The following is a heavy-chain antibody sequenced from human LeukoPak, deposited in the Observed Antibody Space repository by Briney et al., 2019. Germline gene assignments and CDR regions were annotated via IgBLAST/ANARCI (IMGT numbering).Heavy chain of an antibody. CDR1: GESFSGYY. V-gene: IGHV4-34*01. CDR3: ARGRMFDY. Sequence: KPSETLSLTCAVYGESFSGYYWSWIRQPPGKGLEWIGEMNPSGTTNSPPSLKSRANISAGTSKNQFSLKLSSVTAADMAVYYCARGRMFDYWGQGTLVTASS. CDR2: MNPSGTT. J-gene: IGHJ4*02.